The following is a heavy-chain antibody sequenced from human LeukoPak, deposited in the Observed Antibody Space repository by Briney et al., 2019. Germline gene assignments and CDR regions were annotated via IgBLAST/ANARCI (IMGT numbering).Heavy chain of an antibody. J-gene: IGHJ4*02. Sequence: PSETLSLTCTVSGGSVSSYYWIWIRQPAGKGLEWIGRIYSSGNTNYNPSLKSRVTMSVDTSKNQVTLNLTSVTAADTAVYYCVRSPSSRYPYFDYWGQGTLVTVSS. CDR1: GGSVSSYY. D-gene: IGHD2-2*02. V-gene: IGHV4-4*07. CDR3: VRSPSSRYPYFDY. CDR2: IYSSGNT.